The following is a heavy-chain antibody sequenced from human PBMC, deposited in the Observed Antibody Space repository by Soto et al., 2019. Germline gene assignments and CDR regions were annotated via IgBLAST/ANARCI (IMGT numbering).Heavy chain of an antibody. V-gene: IGHV1-18*01. Sequence: QVQMVQSGPEVKKPGASVKVSCKTSGYTFTSYGIAWVRQAPGQGLEWMGWISTYKGNTNYAQKFQGRVTMTTDTSTSTAYMELRSLRSDDTAVYYCATRSPAFDYWGQGTLVTVSS. J-gene: IGHJ4*02. CDR2: ISTYKGNT. CDR3: ATRSPAFDY. CDR1: GYTFTSYG.